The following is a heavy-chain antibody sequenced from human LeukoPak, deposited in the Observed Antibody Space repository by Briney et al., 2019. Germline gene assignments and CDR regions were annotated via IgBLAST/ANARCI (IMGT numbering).Heavy chain of an antibody. D-gene: IGHD6-13*01. CDR2: ISSSSSTI. Sequence: GGSLRLSCAASGFTFSSYSMNWVRQAPGKGLEWVSYISSSSSTIYYADSVKGRFTISRDNAKNSLYLQMNSLRAEDTAVYYCANEAAGKSFDYWGQGTLVTVSS. CDR1: GFTFSSYS. J-gene: IGHJ4*02. V-gene: IGHV3-48*01. CDR3: ANEAAGKSFDY.